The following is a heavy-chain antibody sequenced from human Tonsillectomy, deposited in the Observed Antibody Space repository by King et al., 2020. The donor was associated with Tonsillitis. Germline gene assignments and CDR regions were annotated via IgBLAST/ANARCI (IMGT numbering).Heavy chain of an antibody. CDR2: IIPIFGTA. D-gene: IGHD3-22*01. J-gene: IGHJ3*02. V-gene: IGHV1-69*06. CDR3: ARAVRGYYDSSGYYYGAFDI. Sequence: QLVQSGAEVKKPGSSVKVSCKASGGTFSSYAINWVRQAPGQGLEWMGGIIPIFGTANYAQKFQGRVTITADKSTRTAYMELSSLRSEDTAVYYCARAVRGYYDSSGYYYGAFDIWGQGTMVTVSS. CDR1: GGTFSSYA.